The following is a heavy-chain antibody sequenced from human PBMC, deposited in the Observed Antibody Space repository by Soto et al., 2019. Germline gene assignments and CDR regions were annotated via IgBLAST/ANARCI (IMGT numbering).Heavy chain of an antibody. CDR3: ARVLAARASRDFDY. CDR2: INPSGGT. CDR1: GGSFSTDY. Sequence: SETLSLTCAVYGGSFSTDYWSWIRQPPGKGLEWIGEINPSGGTNYNPSLKSRVTISVATSKNQFSLKLSSVTAADTAVYYCARVLAARASRDFDYWGQGTLVTVSS. V-gene: IGHV4-34*01. D-gene: IGHD6-6*01. J-gene: IGHJ4*02.